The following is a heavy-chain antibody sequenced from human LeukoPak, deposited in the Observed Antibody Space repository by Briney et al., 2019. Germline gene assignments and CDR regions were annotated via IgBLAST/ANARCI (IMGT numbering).Heavy chain of an antibody. J-gene: IGHJ3*02. V-gene: IGHV3-11*04. Sequence: GGSLRLSCAASGFTSSDYYMSWIRQAPGKGLEWVSYISSSGSTIYYADSVKGRFTISRDNAKNSLYLQMNSLRAEDTAVYYCARDVGRWLQLLAFDIWGQGTMVTVSS. D-gene: IGHD5-24*01. CDR1: GFTSSDYY. CDR2: ISSSGSTI. CDR3: ARDVGRWLQLLAFDI.